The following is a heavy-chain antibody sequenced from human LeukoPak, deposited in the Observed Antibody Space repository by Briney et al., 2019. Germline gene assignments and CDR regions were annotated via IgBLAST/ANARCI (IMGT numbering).Heavy chain of an antibody. CDR1: GGSISSYY. V-gene: IGHV4-59*01. CDR3: ARDSGDYSSFDAFDI. D-gene: IGHD4-11*01. J-gene: IGHJ3*02. Sequence: SETLSLTCTVPGGSISSYYWSWIRQPPGKGLEWIGYIYYSGSTNYNPSLKSRVTISVDTSKNQFSLKLSSVTAADTAVYYCARDSGDYSSFDAFDIWGQGTMVTVSS. CDR2: IYYSGST.